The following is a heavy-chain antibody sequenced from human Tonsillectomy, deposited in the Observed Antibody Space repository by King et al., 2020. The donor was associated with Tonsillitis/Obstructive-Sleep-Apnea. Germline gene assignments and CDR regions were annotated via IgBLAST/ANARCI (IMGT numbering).Heavy chain of an antibody. J-gene: IGHJ6*03. CDR3: ARGRGNYYYMDV. V-gene: IGHV4-34*01. Sequence: VQLQQWGAGLLKPSETLSLTCDVYGGSFSGHYWSWIRQPPGKGLEWIGEINHIGSTNYNPSLKSRVTISVDTSKNQFSLKLRSVTAADTTVYYCARGRGNYYYMDVWGKGTTVTVSS. D-gene: IGHD3-10*01. CDR2: INHIGST. CDR1: GGSFSGHY.